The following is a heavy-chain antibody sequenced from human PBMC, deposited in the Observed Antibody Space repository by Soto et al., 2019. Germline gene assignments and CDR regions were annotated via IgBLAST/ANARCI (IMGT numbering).Heavy chain of an antibody. J-gene: IGHJ6*02. Sequence: SETLSLTCTVSGGSISSSSYYWGWIRQPPGKGLEWIGSIYYSGSTYYNPSLKSRVTISVDTSKNQFSLKLSSVTAADTAVYYCARQGNYDILTDYYYYGMDVWGQGTTVTVPS. D-gene: IGHD3-9*01. V-gene: IGHV4-39*01. CDR1: GGSISSSSYY. CDR2: IYYSGST. CDR3: ARQGNYDILTDYYYYGMDV.